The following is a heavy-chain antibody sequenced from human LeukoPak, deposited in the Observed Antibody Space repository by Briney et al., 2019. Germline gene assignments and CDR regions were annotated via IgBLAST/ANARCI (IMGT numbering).Heavy chain of an antibody. D-gene: IGHD6-13*01. Sequence: ASVKVSCKASGYSFTGYYMHWVRQAPGQGLEWMGWINPYSGGTNYSQKFQGRVTMTRDTSISTAYMELSRLRSDDTAVYYCARALRQQLVTGWFDPWGQGTLVTVSS. J-gene: IGHJ5*02. V-gene: IGHV1-2*02. CDR3: ARALRQQLVTGWFDP. CDR2: INPYSGGT. CDR1: GYSFTGYY.